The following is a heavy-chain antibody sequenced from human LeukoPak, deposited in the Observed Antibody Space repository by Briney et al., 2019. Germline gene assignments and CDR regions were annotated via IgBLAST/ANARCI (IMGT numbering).Heavy chain of an antibody. J-gene: IGHJ4*02. D-gene: IGHD6-13*01. CDR2: IYYSGST. V-gene: IGHV4-59*01. Sequence: ASETLSLTCTVSGGSISSYYWSWIRQPPGKGLEWIGYIYYSGSTNYNPSLKSRVTISVDTSKNQFSLKLSSVTAADTAVYYCARDRAAAGRGGFDYWGQGTLVTVSS. CDR1: GGSISSYY. CDR3: ARDRAAAGRGGFDY.